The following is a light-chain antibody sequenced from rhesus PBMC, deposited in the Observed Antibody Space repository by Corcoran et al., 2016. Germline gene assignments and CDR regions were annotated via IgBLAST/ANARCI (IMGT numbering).Light chain of an antibody. CDR3: QQYNNWKT. J-gene: IGKJ1*01. CDR2: GAS. Sequence: EIVMTQSPATLSLSPGERATLSCRASQSVSSYVAWYQQIPEQAPRLLIYGASSRATGIPDRFSGSGSGTDFTLIISSLEPEDVGVYYYQQYNNWKTFGQGTKVEIK. CDR1: QSVSSY. V-gene: IGKV3S9*01.